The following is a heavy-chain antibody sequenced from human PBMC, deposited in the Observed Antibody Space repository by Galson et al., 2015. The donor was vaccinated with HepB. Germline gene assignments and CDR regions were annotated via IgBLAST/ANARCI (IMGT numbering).Heavy chain of an antibody. Sequence: SLRLSCAASGFTFSSYAMHWVRQAPGKGLEWVAVVSYDGSSKYYADSVKGRFTISRDNSKNTLSLQMNSLRAEDTAVYYCARSTDCSSTSCYSPVDYWGAGTLVTVSS. J-gene: IGHJ4*02. D-gene: IGHD2-2*01. CDR3: ARSTDCSSTSCYSPVDY. CDR2: VSYDGSSK. CDR1: GFTFSSYA. V-gene: IGHV3-30*04.